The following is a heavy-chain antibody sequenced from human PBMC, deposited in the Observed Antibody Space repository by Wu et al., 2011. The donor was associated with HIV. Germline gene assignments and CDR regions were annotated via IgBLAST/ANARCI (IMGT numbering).Heavy chain of an antibody. CDR1: GVTFNSYT. J-gene: IGHJ2*01. Sequence: SGVTFNSYTINWVRQALDKGLSGWEGSSLSLVQQTTHRRFQGRVAITADTSTSTVYMELSSLRAEDTAVYYCARGSGWAWDWHLDLWGRGTLVTVSS. CDR3: ARGSGWAWDWHLDL. D-gene: IGHD6-19*01. V-gene: IGHV1-69*08. CDR2: SSLSLVQ.